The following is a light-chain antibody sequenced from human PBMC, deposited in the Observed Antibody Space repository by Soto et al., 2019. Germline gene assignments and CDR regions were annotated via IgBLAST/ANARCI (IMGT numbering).Light chain of an antibody. CDR2: GAS. CDR3: LQRSIGFT. V-gene: IGKV3-11*01. Sequence: EIVLTQSPATLSLSPWERATLSCMASQSVGSYLAWYQQKPVQAPRPLIYGASKRAPGVSARFSGSGSGTDFTLTISSLEPEDFAVYHCLQRSIGFTFGPGTKVDIK. CDR1: QSVGSY. J-gene: IGKJ3*01.